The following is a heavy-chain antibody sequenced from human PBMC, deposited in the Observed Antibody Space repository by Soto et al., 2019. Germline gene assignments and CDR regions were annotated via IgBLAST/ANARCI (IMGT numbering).Heavy chain of an antibody. D-gene: IGHD3-3*01. J-gene: IGHJ4*02. CDR2: TYYRSKWYN. CDR3: ARGSYDFWSGSTAGEYYFDY. V-gene: IGHV6-1*01. CDR1: GDSVSSNSAA. Sequence: PSQTLSLTCAISGDSVSSNSAAWNWIRQSPSRGLEWRGRTYYRSKWYNDYAVSVKSRITINPDTSKNQFSLQLNSVTPEDTAVYYCARGSYDFWSGSTAGEYYFDYWGQGTLVTVSS.